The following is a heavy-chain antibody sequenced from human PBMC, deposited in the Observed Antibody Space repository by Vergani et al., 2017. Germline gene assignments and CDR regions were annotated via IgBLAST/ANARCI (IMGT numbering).Heavy chain of an antibody. V-gene: IGHV3-30-3*01. CDR2: ISYDGSNK. D-gene: IGHD6-13*01. J-gene: IGHJ4*02. Sequence: QVQLVESGGGVVQPGRSLRLSCAASGFTFSSYAMHWVRQAPGKGLEWVAVISYDGSNKYYSDSVKGRFTISSDNSKNTLYLQMNSLRAEDTAVYYGAREWRAAAGTGAXFEYGGQGSLVTVFS. CDR3: AREWRAAAGTGAXFEY. CDR1: GFTFSSYA.